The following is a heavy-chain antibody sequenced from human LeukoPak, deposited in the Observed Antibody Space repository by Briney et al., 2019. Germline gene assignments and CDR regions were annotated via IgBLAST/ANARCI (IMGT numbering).Heavy chain of an antibody. Sequence: SETLSLTCTVSGGSISSYYWSWIRQPPGKGLEWIGYISYSGSTSYNPSLKSRVTISVDTSKNQFSLKLSSVTAADTAVYYCARDTGSGYYPYWYFDLWGRGTLVTVSS. D-gene: IGHD3-22*01. V-gene: IGHV4-59*01. CDR1: GGSISSYY. CDR2: ISYSGST. J-gene: IGHJ2*01. CDR3: ARDTGSGYYPYWYFDL.